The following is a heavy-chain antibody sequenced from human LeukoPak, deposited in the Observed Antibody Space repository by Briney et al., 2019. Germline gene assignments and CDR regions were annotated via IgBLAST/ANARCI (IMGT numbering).Heavy chain of an antibody. CDR2: INHSGST. Sequence: PSETLSLTCTVSGGSISSSSYYWGWIRQPPGKGLEWIGEINHSGSTNYNPSLKSRVTISVDTSKNQFSLKLSSVTAADTAVYYCARGAFLRWLQFRYFDYWGQGTLVTVSS. V-gene: IGHV4-39*07. D-gene: IGHD5-12*01. J-gene: IGHJ4*02. CDR3: ARGAFLRWLQFRYFDY. CDR1: GGSISSSSYY.